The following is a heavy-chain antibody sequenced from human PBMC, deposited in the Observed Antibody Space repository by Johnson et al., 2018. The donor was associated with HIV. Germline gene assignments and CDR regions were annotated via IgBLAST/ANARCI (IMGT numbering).Heavy chain of an antibody. CDR3: AKPLRWDFAVDAFDI. CDR2: IGTAGGT. D-gene: IGHD1-26*01. V-gene: IGHV3-66*01. J-gene: IGHJ3*02. Sequence: VHLVESGGGLVQPGGSLRLSCAASGFTVTTNYISWVRQAPGKGLEWVSAIGTAGGTYYPGSVKGRFTISRENAKNSLYLQMNSLRAEDTAVYYCAKPLRWDFAVDAFDIWGQGTMVTVSS. CDR1: GFTVTTNY.